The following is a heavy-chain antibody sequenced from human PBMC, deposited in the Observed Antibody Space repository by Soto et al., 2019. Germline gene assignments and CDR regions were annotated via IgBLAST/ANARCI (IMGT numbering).Heavy chain of an antibody. CDR2: IRKDASVI. J-gene: IGHJ3*02. CDR3: ARDLIPADGNLFYEAFDI. CDR1: GFTCSTYW. Sequence: EVQLVESGGDLVQPGGSLRLSCAASGFTCSTYWMTWVRQAPGRGLEWVANIRKDASVIHYADSVEGRFTISRDNAKKSLYLQTRSLRAEDTAVFFCARDLIPADGNLFYEAFDIWGQGTVVTVSS. D-gene: IGHD2-2*01. V-gene: IGHV3-7*01.